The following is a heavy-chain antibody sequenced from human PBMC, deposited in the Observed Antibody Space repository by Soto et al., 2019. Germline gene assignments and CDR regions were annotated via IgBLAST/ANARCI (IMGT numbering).Heavy chain of an antibody. CDR3: AREWTDVDTAWNPRNLFDP. V-gene: IGHV4-31*03. Sequence: SETLSLTCTVSGGSISSGGYYWSWIRQHPGKGLEWIGYIYYSGSTYYNPSLKSRVTISVDTSKNQFSLKLSSVTAADTAVYYCAREWTDVDTAWNPRNLFDPWGQGTLVTVSS. J-gene: IGHJ5*02. CDR1: GGSISSGGYY. CDR2: IYYSGST. D-gene: IGHD5-18*01.